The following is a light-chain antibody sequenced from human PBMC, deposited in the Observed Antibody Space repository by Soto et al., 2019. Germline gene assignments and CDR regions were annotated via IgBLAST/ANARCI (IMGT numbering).Light chain of an antibody. CDR2: GAS. J-gene: IGKJ2*01. CDR3: QQFSSSPLMYT. Sequence: VLTQSPGTLSLSPGERATLSCRASQSVSSSLAWYQKKPGQAPRLLIYGASSRATGIPDRFSGSGSGTYFSLTISRLEPEDFAVYYCQQFSSSPLMYTFGQGTKLEIK. V-gene: IGKV3-20*01. CDR1: QSVSSS.